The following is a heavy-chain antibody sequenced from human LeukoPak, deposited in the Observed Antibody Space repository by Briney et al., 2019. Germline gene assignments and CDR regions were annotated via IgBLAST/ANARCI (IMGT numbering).Heavy chain of an antibody. CDR2: INHSGST. D-gene: IGHD4-17*01. Sequence: SAALSLTCAVYGGSFSGYYWSWIRQPPGKGLEWIGEINHSGSTNYNPSLKSRVTISVDTSKNQFSLKLSSVTAADTAVYYCARGVYGDYHDTFDIWGQGTMVTVSS. V-gene: IGHV4-34*01. CDR3: ARGVYGDYHDTFDI. CDR1: GGSFSGYY. J-gene: IGHJ3*02.